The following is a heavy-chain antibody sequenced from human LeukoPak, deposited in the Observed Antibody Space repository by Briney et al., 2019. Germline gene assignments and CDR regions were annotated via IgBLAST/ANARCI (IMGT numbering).Heavy chain of an antibody. D-gene: IGHD3-10*01. V-gene: IGHV4-31*03. CDR1: GGPISSGGYS. CDR3: ARVPPYGSGSYFDY. Sequence: SQTLSLTCTVSGGPISSGGYSWSWIRQHPGKGLEWIGYIYYSGSTYYNPSLKSRVTISVDTSKNQFSLKLSSVTAADTAVYYCARVPPYGSGSYFDYWGQGTLVTVSS. J-gene: IGHJ4*02. CDR2: IYYSGST.